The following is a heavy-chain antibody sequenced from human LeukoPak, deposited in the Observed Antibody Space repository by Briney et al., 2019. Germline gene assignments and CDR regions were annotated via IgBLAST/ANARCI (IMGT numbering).Heavy chain of an antibody. Sequence: SQTLSLTCAISGDSVSSNSAAWNWIRQSPSRGLEWLGRTYYRSKWHSYYAPSVKSRITINPDTSKNQFSLQLKSVTPEDTAVYYCARMVGLVSDFWGQGALVTVSS. CDR3: ARMVGLVSDF. V-gene: IGHV6-1*01. CDR1: GDSVSSNSAA. J-gene: IGHJ4*02. CDR2: TYYRSKWHS. D-gene: IGHD3-10*01.